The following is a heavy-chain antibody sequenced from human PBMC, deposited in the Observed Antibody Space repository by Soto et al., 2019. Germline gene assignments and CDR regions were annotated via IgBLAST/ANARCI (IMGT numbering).Heavy chain of an antibody. Sequence: PSETLSLTCTVSGGSISSGGYYWSWIRQHPGKGLEWIGYIYYSGSTYYNPSLKSRVTISVDTSKNQFSLKLSSVTAADTAVYYCARSDVTNGVCYLNWGQGTLVTVPS. CDR3: ARSDVTNGVCYLN. J-gene: IGHJ4*02. CDR1: GGSISSGGYY. CDR2: IYYSGST. V-gene: IGHV4-31*03. D-gene: IGHD2-8*01.